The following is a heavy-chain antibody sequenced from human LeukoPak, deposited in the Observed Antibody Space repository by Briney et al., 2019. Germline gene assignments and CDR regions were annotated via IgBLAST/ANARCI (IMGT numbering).Heavy chain of an antibody. CDR2: IYYSGST. CDR1: GGSISSSSYY. CDR3: ARVDYGDYSKHFAY. D-gene: IGHD4-17*01. J-gene: IGHJ4*02. V-gene: IGHV4-39*07. Sequence: SETLSLTCTVSGGSISSSSYYWGWIRQPPGKGLEWIGSIYYSGSTYYNPSLKSRVTISVDTSKNQFSLKLSSVTAADTAVYYCARVDYGDYSKHFAYWGQGTLVTVSS.